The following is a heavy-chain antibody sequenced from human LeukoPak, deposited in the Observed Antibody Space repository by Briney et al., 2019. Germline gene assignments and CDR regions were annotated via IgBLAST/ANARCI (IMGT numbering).Heavy chain of an antibody. CDR2: INHSGST. V-gene: IGHV4-34*01. CDR3: ARVRARLLWFTTNWFDP. CDR1: GGSFSGYY. J-gene: IGHJ5*02. D-gene: IGHD3-10*01. Sequence: SETLSLTCAVYGGSFSGYYWSWIRQPPGKGLEWIGEINHSGSTNYNPSLKSRVTISVDTSKNRFSLKLSSVTAADTAVYYCARVRARLLWFTTNWFDPWGQGTLVTVSS.